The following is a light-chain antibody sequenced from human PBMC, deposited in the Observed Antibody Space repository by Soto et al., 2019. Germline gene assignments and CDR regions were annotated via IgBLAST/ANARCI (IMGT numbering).Light chain of an antibody. V-gene: IGKV1-27*01. Sequence: DIQMTQSPTSLSASVGDRVTITCRASQDISNFVAWYQQKPGKAPKLLIYAASTLQSGVPSRFSGSGSATDFTPTINSLQPEDVATYSCQKYSSVPVFGPGTKVEIK. CDR1: QDISNF. CDR3: QKYSSVPV. CDR2: AAS. J-gene: IGKJ3*01.